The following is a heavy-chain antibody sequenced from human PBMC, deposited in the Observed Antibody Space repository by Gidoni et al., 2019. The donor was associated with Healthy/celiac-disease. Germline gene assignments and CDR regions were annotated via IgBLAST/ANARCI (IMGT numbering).Heavy chain of an antibody. Sequence: EVQLLESGGGLVQPGGSLRLSCAAPGFTLSSYAMSWVRQAPGKGLGWVSAISGSGGSTYYADSVKGRFTISRDNSKNTLYLQMNSLRAEDTAVYYCANLPYYDFWSGHYGMDVWGQGTTVTVSS. D-gene: IGHD3-3*01. V-gene: IGHV3-23*01. J-gene: IGHJ6*02. CDR3: ANLPYYDFWSGHYGMDV. CDR1: GFTLSSYA. CDR2: ISGSGGST.